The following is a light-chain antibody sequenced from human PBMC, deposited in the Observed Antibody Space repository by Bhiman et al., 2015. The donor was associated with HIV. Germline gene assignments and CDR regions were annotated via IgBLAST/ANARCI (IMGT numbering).Light chain of an antibody. J-gene: IGLJ1*01. CDR1: RGDIGGYNF. V-gene: IGLV2-14*03. CDR3: SSYTTSSTFV. Sequence: QSALTQPASVSGSPGQSINISCIGTRGDIGGYNFVSWYQHHPGKAPKLMIYDVTKRPSGVSNRFSGSKSGNTASLTISGLQADDEADYYCSSYTTSSTFVFGSATQVTVL. CDR2: DVT.